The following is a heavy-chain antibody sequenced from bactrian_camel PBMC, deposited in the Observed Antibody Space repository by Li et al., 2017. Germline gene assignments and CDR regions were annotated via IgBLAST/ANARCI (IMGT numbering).Heavy chain of an antibody. CDR3: ALLSWQRTCGASWFRGHVY. D-gene: IGHD2*01. J-gene: IGHJ4*01. CDR2: IRTDGDT. CDR1: GYTTGRHC. V-gene: IGHV3S19*01. Sequence: VQLVESGGGSVQTGGSLRLSCSASGYTTGRHCMAWFRQAPGKERERVATIRTDGDTTYAESVKGRFTISRDNAKNTLTLQMNSLKPEDTAIYYCALLSWQRTCGASWFRGHVYRGQGTQVTVS.